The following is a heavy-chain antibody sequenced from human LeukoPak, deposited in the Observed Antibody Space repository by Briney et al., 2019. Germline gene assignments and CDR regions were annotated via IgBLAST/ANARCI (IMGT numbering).Heavy chain of an antibody. V-gene: IGHV4-31*03. D-gene: IGHD6-13*01. J-gene: IGHJ6*03. CDR2: IYDSGST. Sequence: KPSETLSLTCTVSGASISSGGYYWSWIRQYPGKGLEWIGCIYDSGSTFYTPSLKSRVSISLDTSKNRFSLRVISVTAADTAVYFCARNTGIAAVGNPSYYFYYYMDVWGKGTTVTVSS. CDR3: ARNTGIAAVGNPSYYFYYYMDV. CDR1: GASISSGGYY.